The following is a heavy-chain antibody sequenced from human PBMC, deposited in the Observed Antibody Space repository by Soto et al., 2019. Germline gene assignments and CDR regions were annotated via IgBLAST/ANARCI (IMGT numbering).Heavy chain of an antibody. Sequence: SETLSLTCTVSGGSISSYYWSWIRQPPGKGLEWIGYIYYSGSTNYNPSLKSRVTISVDTSKNQFSLKLSSVTAADTAVYYCARPLWFPYYYYYYGMDVWGQGTTVTVSS. V-gene: IGHV4-59*01. CDR2: IYYSGST. CDR3: ARPLWFPYYYYYYGMDV. CDR1: GGSISSYY. D-gene: IGHD3-10*01. J-gene: IGHJ6*02.